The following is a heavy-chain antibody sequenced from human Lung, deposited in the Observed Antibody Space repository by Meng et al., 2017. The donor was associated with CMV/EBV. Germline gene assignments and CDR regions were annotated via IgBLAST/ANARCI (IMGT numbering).Heavy chain of an antibody. CDR2: IIPIFGIA. J-gene: IGHJ6*02. D-gene: IGHD2-2*02. Sequence: SVNVSXQASGCTFRSYAFSWVRQAPGQGLEWMGGIIPIFGIANYAQKFQGRVTVTTDESTSTAYMELSSLRSEDTALYYCARERTGDCSSTSCYNYYYYYGMDVWGQGXTVTVSS. CDR3: ARERTGDCSSTSCYNYYYYYGMDV. CDR1: GCTFRSYA. V-gene: IGHV1-69*05.